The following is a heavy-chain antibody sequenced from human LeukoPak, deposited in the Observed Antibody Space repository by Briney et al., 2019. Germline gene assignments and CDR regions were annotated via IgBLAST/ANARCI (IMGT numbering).Heavy chain of an antibody. CDR1: GYTFTAYY. V-gene: IGHV1-2*02. J-gene: IGHJ4*02. CDR2: IHPNSGGT. Sequence: ASVKVSCKASGYTFTAYYVHWLRQPPGQGLEWMGWIHPNSGGTKYAQNFQGRVTMTRDTSISTAYMELSSLRSDDTAVYYCARGGIYWDYWGQGTQVTVSS. CDR3: ARGGIYWDY. D-gene: IGHD2-15*01.